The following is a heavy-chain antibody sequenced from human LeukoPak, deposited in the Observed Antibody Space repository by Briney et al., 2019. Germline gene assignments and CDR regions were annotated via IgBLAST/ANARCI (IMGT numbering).Heavy chain of an antibody. CDR2: ISDTGNT. Sequence: GGSLRLSCAASEFTLSSYAMSWVRQAPGKGLEWVSAISDTGNTYHADSVKGRFTISRDSSKNTLFLQMNRLRPEDAAVYYCAKAPVTTCRGAFCYPFDYWGLGTLVTVSS. CDR1: EFTLSSYA. J-gene: IGHJ4*02. V-gene: IGHV3-23*01. D-gene: IGHD2-15*01. CDR3: AKAPVTTCRGAFCYPFDY.